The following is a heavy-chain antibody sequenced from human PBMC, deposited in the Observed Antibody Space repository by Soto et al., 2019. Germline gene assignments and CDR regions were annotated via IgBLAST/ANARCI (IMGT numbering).Heavy chain of an antibody. V-gene: IGHV3-48*03. J-gene: IGHJ4*02. CDR3: ARDVRDGYNDY. D-gene: IGHD5-12*01. Sequence: EVQLVESGGGLVQPGGSLRLSCAASGFTFSSYEINWVRQAPGKGLEWVSYISSSGSTIHYADSVKGRFTISRDNAKNSLYLQLNSLRAEDTAVYYCARDVRDGYNDYWGQGTLVTVSS. CDR2: ISSSGSTI. CDR1: GFTFSSYE.